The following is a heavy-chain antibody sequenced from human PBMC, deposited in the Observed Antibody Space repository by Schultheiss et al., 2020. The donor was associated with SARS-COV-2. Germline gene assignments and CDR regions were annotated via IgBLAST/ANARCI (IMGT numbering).Heavy chain of an antibody. D-gene: IGHD3-3*01. CDR2: IKQDGSEK. Sequence: GGSLRLSCAASGFTFSSYSMNWVRQAPGKGLEWVANIKQDGSEKYYVDSVKGRFTISRDNAKNSLYLQMNSLRAEDTAVYYCARDMLPIFGVVITPRGMDVWGQGTTVTVSS. CDR1: GFTFSSYS. J-gene: IGHJ6*02. CDR3: ARDMLPIFGVVITPRGMDV. V-gene: IGHV3-7*03.